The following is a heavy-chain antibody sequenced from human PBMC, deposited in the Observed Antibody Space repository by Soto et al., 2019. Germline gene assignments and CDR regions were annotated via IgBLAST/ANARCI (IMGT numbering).Heavy chain of an antibody. D-gene: IGHD1-26*01. V-gene: IGHV4-59*01. CDR3: ARESLGAGYAFDI. Sequence: PSETLSLTCTVSGGSISSYYWSWIRQPPGKGLEWIGCIYYSGSTNYNPSLKSRVTISVDTSKNQFSLKLSSVTAADTAVYYCARESLGAGYAFDIWGQGTMGTVSS. J-gene: IGHJ3*02. CDR2: IYYSGST. CDR1: GGSISSYY.